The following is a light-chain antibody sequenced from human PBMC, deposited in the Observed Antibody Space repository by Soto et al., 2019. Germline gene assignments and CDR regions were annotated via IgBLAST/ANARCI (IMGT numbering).Light chain of an antibody. Sequence: EIVMTHSPATLAVSPCERVTLSSRASQSAISNLAWYQQKPGQTPRLLIYDASTRATDIPARFSGSGSGTDFTLTISSLLSEDFAVYYCHQYYKWPLTFGGGTKVDI. CDR1: QSAISN. J-gene: IGKJ4*01. CDR3: HQYYKWPLT. V-gene: IGKV3-15*01. CDR2: DAS.